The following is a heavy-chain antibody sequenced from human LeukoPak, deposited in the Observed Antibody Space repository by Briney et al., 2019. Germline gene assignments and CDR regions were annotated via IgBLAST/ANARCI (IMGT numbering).Heavy chain of an antibody. CDR1: GGSINNY. J-gene: IGHJ4*02. V-gene: IGHV4-34*01. CDR3: ARLRSPTYYYDSSGYHY. Sequence: SETLSLTCTVSGGSINNYWSWIRQPPGKGLEWIGEINHSGSTNYNPSLKSRVTISVDTSKNQFSLKLSSVTAADTAVYYCARLRSPTYYYDSSGYHYWGQGTLVTVSS. CDR2: INHSGST. D-gene: IGHD3-22*01.